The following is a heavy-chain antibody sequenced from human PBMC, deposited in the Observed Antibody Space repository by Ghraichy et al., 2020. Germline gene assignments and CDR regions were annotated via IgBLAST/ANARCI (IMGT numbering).Heavy chain of an antibody. J-gene: IGHJ4*02. Sequence: LTCAASGFTFSSYWMSWVRQAPGKGLEWVANIKQDGSEKYYVDSVKGRFTISRDNAKNSLYLQMNSLRAEDTAVYYCAREGPDYDFWSGSSHYFDYWGQGTLVTVSS. V-gene: IGHV3-7*01. CDR2: IKQDGSEK. D-gene: IGHD3-3*01. CDR1: GFTFSSYW. CDR3: AREGPDYDFWSGSSHYFDY.